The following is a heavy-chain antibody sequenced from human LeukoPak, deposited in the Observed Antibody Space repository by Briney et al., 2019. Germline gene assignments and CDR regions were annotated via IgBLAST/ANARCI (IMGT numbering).Heavy chain of an antibody. CDR2: ISYDGSNK. CDR3: ARDVLRGGYFDY. V-gene: IGHV3-30-3*01. J-gene: IGHJ4*02. CDR1: GFTFSSYA. D-gene: IGHD3-16*01. Sequence: GRSLRLSCAASGFTFSSYAMHWVRRAPGKGLEWVAVISYDGSNKYYADSVKGRFTISRDNSKNTLYLQMNSLRAEDTAVYYCARDVLRGGYFDYWGQGTLVTVSS.